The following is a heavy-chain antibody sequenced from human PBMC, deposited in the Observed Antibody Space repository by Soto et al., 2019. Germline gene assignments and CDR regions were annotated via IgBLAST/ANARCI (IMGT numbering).Heavy chain of an antibody. CDR2: IYHSGST. Sequence: SETLSLTCTGSGYSISSCYYWGWIRQPPGKGLEWIGSIYHSGSTYHNPSLKSRVTISVDTSKNQFSLKLSSVTAADTAVYYCARDPGIAARLNWFDPWGQGTLVTVSS. CDR3: ARDPGIAARLNWFDP. CDR1: GYSISSCYY. J-gene: IGHJ5*02. V-gene: IGHV4-38-2*02. D-gene: IGHD6-6*01.